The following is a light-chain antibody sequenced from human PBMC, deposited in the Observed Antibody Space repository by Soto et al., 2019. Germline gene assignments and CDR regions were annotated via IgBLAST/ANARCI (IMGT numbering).Light chain of an antibody. CDR3: SSYAGSDILL. V-gene: IGLV2-8*01. J-gene: IGLJ2*01. CDR2: EVD. CDR1: STDVGGYNS. Sequence: QSALTQPPSASGSPGQSVTVSCTGTSTDVGGYNSVSWYQQHPGKAPKLIIYEVDKRPSGVPDRFSGSKSGNTASLTVFGLQDDDEADYFCSSYAGSDILLFGGGTKVTVL.